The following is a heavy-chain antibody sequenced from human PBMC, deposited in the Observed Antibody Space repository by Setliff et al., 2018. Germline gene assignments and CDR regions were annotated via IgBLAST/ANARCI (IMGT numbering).Heavy chain of an antibody. J-gene: IGHJ4*02. CDR1: GGSISSGIYY. CDR3: ARVRRGGYYGSGSSPFDY. Sequence: SETLSLTCTVSGGSISSGIYYWSWIRQPAGKGLEWIGHIYTSGSTNYNPSLKSRVTISVDTSKNQFSLKLSSVTAADTAVYYCARVRRGGYYGSGSSPFDYWGQGTLVTVS. CDR2: IYTSGST. D-gene: IGHD3-10*01. V-gene: IGHV4-61*09.